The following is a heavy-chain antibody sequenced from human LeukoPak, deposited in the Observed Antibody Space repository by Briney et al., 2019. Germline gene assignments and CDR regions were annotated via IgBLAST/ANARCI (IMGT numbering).Heavy chain of an antibody. D-gene: IGHD2-15*01. CDR3: ARDYGTSRVEAPTGDAFDI. Sequence: SETLSLTCTLSGGSISNYYWSWIRQPAGKGLEWIGRIHTSGNTNYNPSLKSRVTISVDKSKNQFSLKLRSVTAADTAVYYCARDYGTSRVEAPTGDAFDIWGVGKMVTVSS. CDR1: GGSISNYY. V-gene: IGHV4-4*07. CDR2: IHTSGNT. J-gene: IGHJ3*02.